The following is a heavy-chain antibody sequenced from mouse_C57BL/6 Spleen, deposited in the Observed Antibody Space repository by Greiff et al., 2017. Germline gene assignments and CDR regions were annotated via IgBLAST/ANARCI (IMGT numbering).Heavy chain of an antibody. D-gene: IGHD1-1*01. CDR2: INPGSGGT. Sequence: QVQLQQSGAELVRPGTSVKVSCKASGYAFTNYLIEWVKQRPGQGLEWIGVINPGSGGTNYNEKFKGKATLTADKSSSTAYMHLSSLTSEDSAVYFCARSTTVEGAWFAYWGQGTLVTVSA. CDR1: GYAFTNYL. J-gene: IGHJ3*01. CDR3: ARSTTVEGAWFAY. V-gene: IGHV1-54*01.